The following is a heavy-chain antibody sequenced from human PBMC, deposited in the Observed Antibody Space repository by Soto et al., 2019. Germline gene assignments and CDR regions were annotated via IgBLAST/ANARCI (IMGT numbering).Heavy chain of an antibody. V-gene: IGHV1-69*14. CDR3: ARGHEYGGNSDAFDI. D-gene: IGHD4-17*01. CDR1: GGTFSTSS. J-gene: IGHJ3*02. Sequence: QVHLVQSGAGVKKPGSSVKVSCKASGGTFSTSSINWLRQAPGQRPEWMGIILPVFGTADYAQKFRDRVTITADKSTNTAYMELRSLFSEDAAVYYCARGHEYGGNSDAFDIWGQGTVVTVSS. CDR2: ILPVFGTA.